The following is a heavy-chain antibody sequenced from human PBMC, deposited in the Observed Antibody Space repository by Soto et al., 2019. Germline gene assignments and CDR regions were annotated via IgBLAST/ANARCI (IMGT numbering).Heavy chain of an antibody. Sequence: EVQLVESGGGLVQPGGSLRLSCAASRISFNYYWMTWVRQAPGKGLEWVANIKEDGSEKHYVDSVKGRFTISRDNAKNSLYLQMNNLRAEDTAVYYCAGDTRESDSTGYRPSDLWGQGALVTVSS. J-gene: IGHJ5*02. D-gene: IGHD3-22*01. CDR2: IKEDGSEK. CDR1: RISFNYYW. CDR3: AGDTRESDSTGYRPSDL. V-gene: IGHV3-7*05.